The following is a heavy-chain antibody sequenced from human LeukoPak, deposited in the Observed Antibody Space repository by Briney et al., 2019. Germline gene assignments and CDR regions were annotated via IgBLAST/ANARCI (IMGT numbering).Heavy chain of an antibody. D-gene: IGHD3-10*01. J-gene: IGHJ4*02. CDR2: ISGSGGST. CDR1: GFTFSSYA. V-gene: IGHV3-23*01. Sequence: GGSLRLSCAASGFTFSSYAMSWVRQAPGKGLEWVSAISGSGGSTYYADSVKGRFTISRDNSKNTLYLQMNSLRAEDTAEYYCANVGPEVRGVIILFDYWGQETLVTVSS. CDR3: ANVGPEVRGVIILFDY.